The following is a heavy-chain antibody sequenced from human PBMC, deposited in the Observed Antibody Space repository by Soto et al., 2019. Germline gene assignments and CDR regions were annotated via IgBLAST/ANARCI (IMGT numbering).Heavy chain of an antibody. J-gene: IGHJ6*02. CDR1: GFTFSSFG. D-gene: IGHD6-13*01. CDR2: ISHDGSNK. CDR3: AKVRTGLYWAAAEGYYYGMDV. Sequence: GGSLRLSCAASGFTFSSFGMHWVRQAPGKGLEWVAVISHDGSNKYYADSVKGRFTISRDNSKNTLYLQMNSLRAEDTAVYYCAKVRTGLYWAAAEGYYYGMDVWGQGTTVTVSS. V-gene: IGHV3-30*18.